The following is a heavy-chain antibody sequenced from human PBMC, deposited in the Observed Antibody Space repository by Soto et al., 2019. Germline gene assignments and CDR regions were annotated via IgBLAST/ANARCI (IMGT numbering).Heavy chain of an antibody. CDR3: TTDGDRGTYGMDV. J-gene: IGHJ6*02. V-gene: IGHV3-15*01. CDR1: GFTFSNDW. CDR2: IKSKTDGGTT. D-gene: IGHD7-27*01. Sequence: EVQLVESGGGLVQPGGSRRLSCAASGFTFSNDWLSWVRQAPGKGLEWVGRIKSKTDGGTTDYAAPVKGRFTISRDDSKNTLYLQMNSLKTQDTAVYYCTTDGDRGTYGMDVLGQGTPGTVSS.